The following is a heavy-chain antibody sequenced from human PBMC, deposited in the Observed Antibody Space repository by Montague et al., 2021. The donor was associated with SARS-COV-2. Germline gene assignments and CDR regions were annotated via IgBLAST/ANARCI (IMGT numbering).Heavy chain of an antibody. J-gene: IGHJ4*02. V-gene: IGHV4-59*08. CDR3: ARHYSATLPAVY. D-gene: IGHD2-15*01. CDR2: ISDSGST. CDR1: GGSISSFY. Sequence: SETLSLTCTVSGGSISSFYWSWFRQPPGEGLEWIGYISDSGSTNYNPSLTGRVTMSVDTSKNQFSLKVNSVTAADTAVYYCARHYSATLPAVYWGQGTLVTVSS.